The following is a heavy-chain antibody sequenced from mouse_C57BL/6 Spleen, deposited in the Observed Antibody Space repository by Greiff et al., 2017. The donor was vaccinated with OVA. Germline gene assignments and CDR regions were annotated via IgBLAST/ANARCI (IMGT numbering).Heavy chain of an antibody. V-gene: IGHV5-17*01. CDR1: GFTFSDYG. D-gene: IGHD1-1*01. CDR3: ARGGGSYPFGY. J-gene: IGHJ2*01. CDR2: ISSGSSSI. Sequence: EVMLVESGGGLVKPGGSLKLSCAASGFTFSDYGMHWVRQAPEKGLEWVAYISSGSSSIYYADTVKGRFTISTDNAKNTLFLQMTSLRSEDTAMYCCARGGGSYPFGYWGQGTTLTVSS.